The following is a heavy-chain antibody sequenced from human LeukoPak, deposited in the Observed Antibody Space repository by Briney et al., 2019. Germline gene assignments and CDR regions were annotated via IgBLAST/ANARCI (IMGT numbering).Heavy chain of an antibody. V-gene: IGHV4-59*11. CDR1: GGSISSHY. D-gene: IGHD5-24*01. J-gene: IGHJ4*02. CDR3: AREARDGLDY. CDR2: IYYSGST. Sequence: SETLSLTCTVSGGSISSHYWSWIRQPPGKGLEWIGYIYYSGSTNYNPSLKSRVTISVDTSKNQFFLKLSPVTAADTAVYYCAREARDGLDYWGQGTLVTVSS.